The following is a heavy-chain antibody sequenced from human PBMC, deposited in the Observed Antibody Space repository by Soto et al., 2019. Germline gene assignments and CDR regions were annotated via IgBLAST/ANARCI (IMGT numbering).Heavy chain of an antibody. J-gene: IGHJ6*02. CDR1: GFTFSSYA. D-gene: IGHD2-2*01. V-gene: IGHV3-64D*08. CDR2: ISSNGGST. CDR3: VKGDCSSTSCYEPYYYYGMDV. Sequence: GGSLRLSCAASGFTFSSYAMSWVRQAPGKGLEWVSAISSNGGSTYYADSVKGRFTISRDNSKNTLYLQMSSLRAEDTAVYYCVKGDCSSTSCYEPYYYYGMDVWGQGTTVTVSS.